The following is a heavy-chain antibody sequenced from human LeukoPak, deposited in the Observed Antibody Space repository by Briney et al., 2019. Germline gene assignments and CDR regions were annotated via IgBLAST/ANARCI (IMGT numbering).Heavy chain of an antibody. Sequence: SETLSLTCTVSGGSISSGDYYWSWIRQPPGKGLEWIGYIYYSGSTYYNPSLKSRVTISVDTSKNQFSLKLSSVTAADTAVYYCARVPLYYYDDLGTTDWGQGTLVTVSS. J-gene: IGHJ4*02. CDR3: ARVPLYYYDDLGTTD. CDR1: GGSISSGDYY. D-gene: IGHD3-22*01. V-gene: IGHV4-30-4*01. CDR2: IYYSGST.